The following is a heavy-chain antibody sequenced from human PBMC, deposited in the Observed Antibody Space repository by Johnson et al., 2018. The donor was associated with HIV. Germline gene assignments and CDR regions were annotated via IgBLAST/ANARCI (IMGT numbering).Heavy chain of an antibody. Sequence: VQLVESEGGLKQPGGSLRLSCAASGFTFSSYDMHWVRQATGNGLEWVSTIGTAGDTYYPGSVKGRFTVSREDAKNSLYLQMNSLRAGDTALYYCARAVCRGGRCYSHDAFDIWGQGTMVTVSS. V-gene: IGHV3-13*01. J-gene: IGHJ3*02. D-gene: IGHD2-15*01. CDR2: IGTAGDT. CDR1: GFTFSSYD. CDR3: ARAVCRGGRCYSHDAFDI.